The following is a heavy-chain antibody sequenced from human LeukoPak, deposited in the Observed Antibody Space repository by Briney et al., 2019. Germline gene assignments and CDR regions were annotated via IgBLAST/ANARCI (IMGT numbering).Heavy chain of an antibody. D-gene: IGHD4-23*01. CDR1: GASITNTNYY. J-gene: IGHJ4*02. V-gene: IGHV4-39*07. CDR3: ARAVGTSRNFFDY. Sequence: SETLSLTCTVSGASITNTNYYWGWIRQPPGRGLECVGSIYHSGSTYYNPSLKRRVTIPVDTSKNQFSLNLSSVTAADTAMYYCARAVGTSRNFFDYWGQGTLVTVSS. CDR2: IYHSGST.